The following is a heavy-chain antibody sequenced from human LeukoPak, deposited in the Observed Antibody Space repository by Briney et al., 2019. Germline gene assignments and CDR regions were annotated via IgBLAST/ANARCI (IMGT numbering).Heavy chain of an antibody. CDR2: IGSSGSTI. D-gene: IGHD5-24*01. CDR1: GFTFSDYY. CDR3: ARDRERWLRGYFDY. J-gene: IGHJ4*02. V-gene: IGHV3-11*04. Sequence: GGSLRLSCAASGFTFSDYYMSWIRQAPGKGLEWVSYIGSSGSTIYYADSVKGRFTISRDNAKNSLYLQMNSLRAEDTGVYYCARDRERWLRGYFDYWGQGTLVTVSS.